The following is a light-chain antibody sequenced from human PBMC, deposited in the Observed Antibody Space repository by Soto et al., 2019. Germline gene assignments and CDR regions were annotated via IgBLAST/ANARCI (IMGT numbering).Light chain of an antibody. CDR3: QKYNNWTLT. Sequence: EIVLTQSPATLSLSPGERATVSCRASQNVYFYLAWYQQKPGQAPRLLIYDASNRATGIPTRFSGSGSGTDFPLTVNSMQSEDFALYYSQKYNNWTLTFGKGTKLEIK. V-gene: IGKV3-11*01. CDR2: DAS. J-gene: IGKJ2*01. CDR1: QNVYFY.